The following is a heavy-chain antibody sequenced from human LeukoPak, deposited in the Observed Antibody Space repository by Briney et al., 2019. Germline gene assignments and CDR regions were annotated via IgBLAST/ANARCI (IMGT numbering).Heavy chain of an antibody. Sequence: ASVKVSCTASGYTFTTYGISWVRQAPGQGLEWMGWISAYNGNTNYAQKLQGRVTMTTDTSTSTAYMELRSLRSDDTAVYYCARAGLYYYDSSGYRKFDPWGQGTLVTVSS. J-gene: IGHJ5*02. CDR1: GYTFTTYG. V-gene: IGHV1-18*01. CDR2: ISAYNGNT. D-gene: IGHD3-22*01. CDR3: ARAGLYYYDSSGYRKFDP.